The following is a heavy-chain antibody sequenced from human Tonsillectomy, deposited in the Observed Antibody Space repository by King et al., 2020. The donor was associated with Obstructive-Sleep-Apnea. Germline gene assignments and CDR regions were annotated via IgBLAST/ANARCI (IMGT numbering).Heavy chain of an antibody. CDR2: TNHDGGIT. V-gene: IGHV3-64D*09. Sequence: VQLVESGGGLVQPGGSLRLSCSASGFTFSSYAMHWVRQAPGKGLEYVSATNHDGGITNYAGSLRGRFTISRDNSKNTVYLQMSSLRAEDTAVYYCVKGCSRTDCKGNYDGMDVWGQGTTVTVSS. D-gene: IGHD2-2*01. J-gene: IGHJ6*02. CDR1: GFTFSSYA. CDR3: VKGCSRTDCKGNYDGMDV.